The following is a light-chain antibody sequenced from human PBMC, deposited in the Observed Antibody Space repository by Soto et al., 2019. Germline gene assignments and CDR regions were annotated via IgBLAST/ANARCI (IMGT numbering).Light chain of an antibody. CDR1: QTVERW. J-gene: IGKJ1*01. CDR2: DVS. Sequence: DIQMTQSPSTLSASVGDRVIITCRASQTVERWMAWYQQKPGKAPKLLISDVSTLERGVPSRFSGSGSETEFTLTISSLQPDDFATYYCQQYHNDKGTFGQGTKVDIK. V-gene: IGKV1-5*01. CDR3: QQYHNDKGT.